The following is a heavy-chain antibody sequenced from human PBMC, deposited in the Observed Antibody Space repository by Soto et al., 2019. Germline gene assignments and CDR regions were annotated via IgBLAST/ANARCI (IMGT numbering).Heavy chain of an antibody. J-gene: IGHJ3*02. D-gene: IGHD6-6*01. Sequence: QVQLVQSGAEVKKPGSSVKVSCKASGDTFSSYAISWVRQAPGQGLEWMGGIIPIFGTANYAQKFQGRVTITADESTSTADMELSSLRSEDTAVYYCARDSSSSIAFDIWGQGTMVTVSS. V-gene: IGHV1-69*01. CDR1: GDTFSSYA. CDR3: ARDSSSSIAFDI. CDR2: IIPIFGTA.